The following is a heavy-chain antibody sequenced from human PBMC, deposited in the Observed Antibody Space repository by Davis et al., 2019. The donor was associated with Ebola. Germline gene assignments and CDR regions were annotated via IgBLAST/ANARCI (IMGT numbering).Heavy chain of an antibody. D-gene: IGHD3-3*01. Sequence: SETLSLTCTVSGGSISSYYWSWIRQPPGKGLEWNGYIYYSGSTHYNPSLKSRVTISVDTSKNQFSLKLSSVTAADTAVYYCARELTTYYDFWSGYPNYYYYGMDVWGQGTTVTVSS. CDR2: IYYSGST. CDR1: GGSISSYY. CDR3: ARELTTYYDFWSGYPNYYYYGMDV. V-gene: IGHV4-59*12. J-gene: IGHJ6*02.